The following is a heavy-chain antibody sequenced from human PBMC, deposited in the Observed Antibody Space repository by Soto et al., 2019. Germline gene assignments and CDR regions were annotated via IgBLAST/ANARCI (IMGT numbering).Heavy chain of an antibody. V-gene: IGHV1-58*02. D-gene: IGHD3-3*01. CDR1: GFTFTSSA. CDR2: IVVGSGNT. J-gene: IGHJ3*02. CDR3: VGNGFWSGYLI. Sequence: GASVKVSCKASGFTFTSSAMPWVRQARGQRLEWIGWIVVGSGNTNYAQKFQERVTITRDMSTSTAYMELSSLRSEDTAVYYGVGNGFWSGYLIWGQGTMVTVSS.